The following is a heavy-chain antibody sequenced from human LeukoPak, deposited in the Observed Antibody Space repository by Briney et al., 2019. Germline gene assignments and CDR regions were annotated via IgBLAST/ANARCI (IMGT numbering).Heavy chain of an antibody. CDR2: IYYNGKT. D-gene: IGHD3-22*01. CDR3: ARGGGRGYYYDSSGYYPFDY. CDR1: GGSVTYTNYY. J-gene: IGHJ4*02. V-gene: IGHV4-39*01. Sequence: SETLSLTCTVSGGSVTYTNYYWGWIRQPPGKGLQWIGVIYYNGKTYYNPSLKSRVTVAVDTSKNQFSLKLSSVTAADTAVYYCARGGGRGYYYDSSGYYPFDYWGQGTLVTVSS.